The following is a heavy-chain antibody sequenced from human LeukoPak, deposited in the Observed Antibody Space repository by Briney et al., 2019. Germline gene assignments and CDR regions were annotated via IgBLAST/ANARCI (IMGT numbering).Heavy chain of an antibody. CDR1: GFTFSSYS. J-gene: IGHJ5*02. Sequence: TGGSLRLSCAASGFTFSSYSMNWVRQAPGKGLEWVSYISSSSSTIYYADSVKGRFTISRDNAKNSLYLQMNSLRAEDTAVYYCARDRQRITIFGVVPNNWFDPWGQETLVTVSS. CDR3: ARDRQRITIFGVVPNNWFDP. D-gene: IGHD3-3*01. CDR2: ISSSSSTI. V-gene: IGHV3-48*01.